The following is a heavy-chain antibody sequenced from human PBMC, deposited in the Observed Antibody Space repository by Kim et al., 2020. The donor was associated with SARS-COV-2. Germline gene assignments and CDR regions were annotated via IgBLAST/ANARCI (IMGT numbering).Heavy chain of an antibody. D-gene: IGHD5-12*01. V-gene: IGHV4-34*01. Sequence: KSRVTISVDTSKNQFSLKLSSVTAADTAVYYCASRGYSGYEFPYYYYMDVWGKGTTVTVSS. J-gene: IGHJ6*03. CDR3: ASRGYSGYEFPYYYYMDV.